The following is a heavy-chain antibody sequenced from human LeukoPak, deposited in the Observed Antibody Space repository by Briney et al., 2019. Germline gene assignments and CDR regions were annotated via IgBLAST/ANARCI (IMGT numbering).Heavy chain of an antibody. D-gene: IGHD3-10*01. Sequence: GEPLQIPCKGSGYSFITYWIGWVGQMPGKGLEWLGIIYPGDSDTRYTPPFQGQVTISADKSVTTAYLQWSSLKASDTAMYYCALGAVRGLHAFDIWGQGTMVTVSS. CDR3: ALGAVRGLHAFDI. J-gene: IGHJ3*02. CDR2: IYPGDSDT. V-gene: IGHV5-51*01. CDR1: GYSFITYW.